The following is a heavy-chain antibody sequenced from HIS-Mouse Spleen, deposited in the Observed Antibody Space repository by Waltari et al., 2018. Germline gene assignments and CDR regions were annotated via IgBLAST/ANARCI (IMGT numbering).Heavy chain of an antibody. CDR3: ARGYSSSSDAFDI. V-gene: IGHV1-2*02. J-gene: IGHJ3*02. D-gene: IGHD6-6*01. CDR2: INPNSGGT. Sequence: QVQLVQSGAEVKKPGASVKVSCKASGYTFHGYYMHWVRQAPGQGLAWMGWINPNSGGTNSAQKFQGRVTMTRQPSISTAYVELSRLRSDDTAVYYCARGYSSSSDAFDIWGQGTMVTVSS. CDR1: GYTFHGYY.